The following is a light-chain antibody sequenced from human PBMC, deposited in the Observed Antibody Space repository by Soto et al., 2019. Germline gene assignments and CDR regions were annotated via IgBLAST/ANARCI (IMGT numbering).Light chain of an antibody. Sequence: EIVLTQSPGTLSLSPGERATLSCRASQSVSSSYLAWYQQKPGQAPRLRIYGASSRATGIPDRFSGSGSGTDFTLTISRLEPEDFAMYYCQQYGSSPRTFGQGTKVDIK. V-gene: IGKV3-20*01. J-gene: IGKJ1*01. CDR2: GAS. CDR3: QQYGSSPRT. CDR1: QSVSSSY.